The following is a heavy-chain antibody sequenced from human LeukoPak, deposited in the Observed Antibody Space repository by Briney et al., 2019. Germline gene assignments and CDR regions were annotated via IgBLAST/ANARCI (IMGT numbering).Heavy chain of an antibody. CDR3: ARSAGVEMATMMVDY. CDR2: IYPGDSDT. Sequence: GGSLQISCKGSGYRFTSYWIGWVRQMPGKGLEGMGIIYPGDSDTRYSPSFQGQVTISADKSNSTAYLQWSSLKASDTAMYYCARSAGVEMATMMVDYWGQGTLVTVSS. D-gene: IGHD5-24*01. CDR1: GYRFTSYW. J-gene: IGHJ4*02. V-gene: IGHV5-51*01.